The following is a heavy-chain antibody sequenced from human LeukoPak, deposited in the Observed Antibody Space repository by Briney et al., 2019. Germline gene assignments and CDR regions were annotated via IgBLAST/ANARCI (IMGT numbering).Heavy chain of an antibody. V-gene: IGHV3-48*03. J-gene: IGHJ4*02. CDR1: GFTFSSYE. D-gene: IGHD5-12*01. CDR2: ISSSGSTI. Sequence: GGSLRLSCAASGFTFSSYEMNWVRQAPGKGLEWVSYISSSGSTIYYADSVKGRFTISRDNAKNSLYLQMNSLRAEDTAVYYCARGGYRTYFDYWGQATLVTLPS. CDR3: ARGGYRTYFDY.